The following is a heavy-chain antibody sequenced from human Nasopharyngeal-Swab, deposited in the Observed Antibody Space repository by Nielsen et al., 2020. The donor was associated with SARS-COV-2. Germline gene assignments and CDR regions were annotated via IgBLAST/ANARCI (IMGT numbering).Heavy chain of an antibody. CDR3: AKMGGGSKFDYYYYGMDV. D-gene: IGHD2-15*01. J-gene: IGHJ6*02. CDR2: ISGSGGST. CDR1: GFTLSSCA. V-gene: IGHV3-23*01. Sequence: GGSLRLSCAASGFTLSSCAMSWVRQAPGKGLEWVSAISGSGGSTYYADSVKGRFTISRDNSKNTLYLQMNSLRAEDTAVYYCAKMGGGSKFDYYYYGMDVWGQGTTVTVSS.